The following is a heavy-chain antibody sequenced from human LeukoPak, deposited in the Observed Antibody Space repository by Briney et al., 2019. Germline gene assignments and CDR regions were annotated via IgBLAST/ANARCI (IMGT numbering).Heavy chain of an antibody. CDR3: ARNRYYYDPSGPYIDF. J-gene: IGHJ4*02. CDR1: GFTFSSYE. CDR2: ISSSGSTI. Sequence: AGGSLRLSCAASGFTFSSYEMNWVRQAPGKGLEWVSYISSSGSTIYYADSVKGRFTISRDNAEKSLYLQLNSLRADDTAVYYCARNRYYYDPSGPYIDFWGQGTLVTVSS. D-gene: IGHD3-22*01. V-gene: IGHV3-48*03.